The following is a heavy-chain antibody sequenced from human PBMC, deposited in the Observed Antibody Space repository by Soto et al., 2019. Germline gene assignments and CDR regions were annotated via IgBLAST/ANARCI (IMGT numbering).Heavy chain of an antibody. CDR3: ARESRTPGPHWFDP. CDR1: GDSVSSNSAA. D-gene: IGHD1-7*01. J-gene: IGHJ5*02. CDR2: TYYRSKWYN. V-gene: IGHV6-1*01. Sequence: RSQTLSLTCAISGDSVSSNSAAWNWIRQSPSRGLEWLGRTYYRSKWYNDYAVSVKSRITINPDTSKNQFYLQLNSVTPEDTAVYYCARESRTPGPHWFDPWGQGTLVTVSS.